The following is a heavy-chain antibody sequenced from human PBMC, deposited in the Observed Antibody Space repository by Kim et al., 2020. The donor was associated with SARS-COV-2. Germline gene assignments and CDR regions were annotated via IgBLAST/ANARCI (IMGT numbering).Heavy chain of an antibody. CDR3: AKDHEYYDFWSGYPDY. CDR2: ISYDGSNK. D-gene: IGHD3-3*01. Sequence: GGSLRLSCAASGFTFSSYGMHWVRQAPGKGLEWVAVISYDGSNKYYADSVKGRFTISRDNSKNTLYLQMNSLRAEDTAVYYCAKDHEYYDFWSGYPDYWGQGTLVTVSS. V-gene: IGHV3-30*18. J-gene: IGHJ4*02. CDR1: GFTFSSYG.